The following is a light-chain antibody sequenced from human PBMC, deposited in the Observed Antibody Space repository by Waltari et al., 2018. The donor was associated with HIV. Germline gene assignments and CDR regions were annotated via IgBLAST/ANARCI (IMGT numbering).Light chain of an antibody. Sequence: QSDLTQPASVSGSPGQSVTISCTGTAAVIGGSNSVSWYQHHPGKAPKLIIFHVSNRPIGISRRFSGSKSGNTASLTISGLQTEDEADFYCSSYMDYGTLVFGGGTKLTVL. CDR1: AAVIGGSNS. CDR3: SSYMDYGTLV. V-gene: IGLV2-14*03. CDR2: HVS. J-gene: IGLJ3*02.